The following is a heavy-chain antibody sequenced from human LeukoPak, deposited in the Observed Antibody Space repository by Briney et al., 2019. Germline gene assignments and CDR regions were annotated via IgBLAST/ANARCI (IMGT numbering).Heavy chain of an antibody. D-gene: IGHD6-19*01. V-gene: IGHV3-48*02. Sequence: GGSLRLSCAASGFTFSSYSMNWVRQAPGKGLEWVSYISSSSSTIYYADSVKGRFTISRDNAKNSLYLQMTSLRDEDTAVYYCARAKVQWLRDHGGFDYWGQGTLVTVSS. J-gene: IGHJ4*02. CDR2: ISSSSSTI. CDR3: ARAKVQWLRDHGGFDY. CDR1: GFTFSSYS.